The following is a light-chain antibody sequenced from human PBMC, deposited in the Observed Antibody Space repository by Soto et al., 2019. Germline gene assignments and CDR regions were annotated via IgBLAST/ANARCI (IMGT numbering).Light chain of an antibody. Sequence: EIVMTQSPATLSVSPGERATLSCRASQSVSSNLAWYLQKPGQAPRLLIYGASTRATGIPARFSGSGSGTEFTLTISSLQSEDFAVYYCQQYNNWLITFGQGTRLEIK. J-gene: IGKJ5*01. CDR1: QSVSSN. V-gene: IGKV3D-15*01. CDR2: GAS. CDR3: QQYNNWLIT.